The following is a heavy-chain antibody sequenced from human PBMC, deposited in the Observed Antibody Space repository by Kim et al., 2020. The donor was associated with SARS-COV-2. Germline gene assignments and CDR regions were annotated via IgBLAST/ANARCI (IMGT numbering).Heavy chain of an antibody. CDR3: VGTTDF. V-gene: IGHV3-7*01. J-gene: IGHJ4*02. CDR2: KADGRER. Sequence: KADGRERYYVDSVKGRFTIARDNAKNTLHLQMNSLRVEDTAVYYCVGTTDFWGQGSLVTVSS. D-gene: IGHD1-1*01.